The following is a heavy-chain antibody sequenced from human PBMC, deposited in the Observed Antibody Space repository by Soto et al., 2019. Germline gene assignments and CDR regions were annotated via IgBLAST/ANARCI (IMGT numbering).Heavy chain of an antibody. CDR3: ARGNTAMAPYYYYGMDV. D-gene: IGHD5-18*01. Sequence: SETLSLTCTVSGGSISSYYWSWIRQPPGKGLEWIGYIYYSGSTNYNPSLKSRVTISVDTSKNQFSLKLGSVTAADTAVYYCARGNTAMAPYYYYGMDVWGQGTTVTVSS. V-gene: IGHV4-59*01. CDR1: GGSISSYY. J-gene: IGHJ6*02. CDR2: IYYSGST.